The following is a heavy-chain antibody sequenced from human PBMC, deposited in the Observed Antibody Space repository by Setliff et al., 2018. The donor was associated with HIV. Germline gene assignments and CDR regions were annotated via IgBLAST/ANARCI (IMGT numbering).Heavy chain of an antibody. CDR3: ARGVGTAYFDY. Sequence: PGGSLRLSCAASGFTFKTDAMHWVRQAPGKGLEWVSYISSSGSTIYYADSVKGRFTISRDNSKNTLYLQMNSLRAEDTAVYYCARGVGTAYFDYWGQGTLVTVSS. V-gene: IGHV3-48*01. J-gene: IGHJ4*02. D-gene: IGHD2-15*01. CDR2: ISSSGSTI. CDR1: GFTFKTDA.